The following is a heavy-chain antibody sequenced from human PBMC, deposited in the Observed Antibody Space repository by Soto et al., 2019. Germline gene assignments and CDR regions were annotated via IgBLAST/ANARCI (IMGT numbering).Heavy chain of an antibody. D-gene: IGHD1-26*01. V-gene: IGHV3-23*01. CDR1: GFTFSSYA. J-gene: IGHJ6*02. CDR3: ARDPSGSYYYYYCMDV. CDR2: ISGNGGST. Sequence: GGSLRLSCAASGFTFSSYAMSWVRQAPGKGLEWVSAISGNGGSTYYADSVKGRFTISRDNSRNTLYLQMNSLRAEDTAVYYCARDPSGSYYYYYCMDVWGQATTVTVS.